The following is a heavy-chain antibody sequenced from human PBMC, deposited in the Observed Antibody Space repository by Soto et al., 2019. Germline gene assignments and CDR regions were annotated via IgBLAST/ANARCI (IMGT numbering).Heavy chain of an antibody. D-gene: IGHD3-10*01. CDR3: AKGSWVHHGSEGGNWLDP. J-gene: IGHJ5*02. CDR2: ISHSGSST. Sequence: EVQLLESGGGLVQPGGPLRLSCAASGVTFTNFAMNWVRQAPGKGLEWVAGISHSGSSTYYADSVKGRFTVSRDNSMDTLYLQLNSLRADDTAVYYCAKGSWVHHGSEGGNWLDPWGQGTLVTVSS. CDR1: GVTFTNFA. V-gene: IGHV3-23*01.